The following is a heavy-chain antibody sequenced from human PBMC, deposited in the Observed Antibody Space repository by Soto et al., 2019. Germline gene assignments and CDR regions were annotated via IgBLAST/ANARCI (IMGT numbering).Heavy chain of an antibody. CDR2: IYYSGST. CDR1: GGSISSYY. V-gene: IGHV4-59*01. D-gene: IGHD3-16*02. CDR3: AIWGSYRSFDY. J-gene: IGHJ4*02. Sequence: SETLSLTCTVSGGSISSYYWSWIRQPPGKGLEWIGYIYYSGSTNYNPSLKSRVTISVDTSKNQFSLKLSSVTAADTAVYYCAIWGSYRSFDYWGQGTLVTVSS.